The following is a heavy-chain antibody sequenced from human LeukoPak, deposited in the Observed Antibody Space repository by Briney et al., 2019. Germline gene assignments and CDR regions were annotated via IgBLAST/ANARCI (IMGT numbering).Heavy chain of an antibody. D-gene: IGHD3-16*01. J-gene: IGHJ3*02. CDR1: GFTFSSYS. CDR2: ISSSSSYI. Sequence: PGGSLRLSCAASGFTFSSYSMNWVRQAPGKGLEWVSSISSSSSYIYYADSVKGRFTISRDNAKNSLYLQMNSLRAEDTAVYYCAKAVGWGGYDAFDIWGQGTMVTVSS. CDR3: AKAVGWGGYDAFDI. V-gene: IGHV3-21*04.